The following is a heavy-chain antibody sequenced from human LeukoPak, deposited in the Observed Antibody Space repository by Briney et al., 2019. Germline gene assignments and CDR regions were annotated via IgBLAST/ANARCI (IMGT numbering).Heavy chain of an antibody. J-gene: IGHJ6*03. D-gene: IGHD3-10*01. CDR1: GGSIGLYY. V-gene: IGHV4-4*07. Sequence: SETLSLTCTVSGGSIGLYYWNWIRQPAGRGLEWIGRIFTSGITNYNPSLKSRVTMSVEKSKSQFSLALSSVTAADTAVYYCAREISGTNYNPLGYMDVWGKGTAVTVSS. CDR2: IFTSGIT. CDR3: AREISGTNYNPLGYMDV.